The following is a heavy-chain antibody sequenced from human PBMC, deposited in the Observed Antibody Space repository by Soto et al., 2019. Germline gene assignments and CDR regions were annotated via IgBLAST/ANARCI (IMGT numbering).Heavy chain of an antibody. CDR1: GGPMNAQF. D-gene: IGHD2-15*01. CDR3: ARINGGSPDF. Sequence: SSTLALTCSVSGGPMNAQFWSWIRQSAGKGLEWIAHIYISGTTMYNPSLKSRVTMSVDPPKNQLSLKLTSVTAADTAVYYCARINGGSPDFWGQGTLVTVSS. CDR2: IYISGTT. J-gene: IGHJ4*02. V-gene: IGHV4-4*07.